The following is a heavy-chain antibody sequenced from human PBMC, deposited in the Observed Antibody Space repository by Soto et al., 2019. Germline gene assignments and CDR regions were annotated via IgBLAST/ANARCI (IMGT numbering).Heavy chain of an antibody. CDR3: ARDIPHYGGYDY. Sequence: ASVKVSCKASGYTFTSYGISWLRQAPGQGLEWMGWISAYNGNTNYAQKLQGRVTMTTGTSTSTAYMELRSLRSDDTAVYYCARDIPHYGGYDYWGQGTLVTVSS. D-gene: IGHD5-12*01. CDR1: GYTFTSYG. CDR2: ISAYNGNT. V-gene: IGHV1-18*04. J-gene: IGHJ4*02.